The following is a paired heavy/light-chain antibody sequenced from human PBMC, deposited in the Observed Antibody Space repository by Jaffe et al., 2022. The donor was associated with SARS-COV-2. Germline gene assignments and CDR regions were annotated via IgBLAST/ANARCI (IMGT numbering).Heavy chain of an antibody. CDR1: GFTFSDYY. D-gene: IGHD6-13*01. J-gene: IGHJ5*02. Sequence: QVQLVESGGGLVKPGGSLRLSCAASGFTFSDYYMSWIRQAPGKGLEWVSYISSSGSTIYYADSVKGRFTISRDNAKNSLYLQMNSLRAEDTAVYYCARQQLVPGWFDPWGQGTLVTVSS. CDR2: ISSSGSTI. V-gene: IGHV3-11*01. CDR3: ARQQLVPGWFDP.
Light chain of an antibody. CDR1: SSDVGGYNY. CDR2: DVS. Sequence: QSALTQPASVSGSPGQSITISCTGTSSDVGGYNYVSWYQQHPGKAPKLMIYDVSNRPSGVSNRFSGSKSGNTASLTISGLQAEDEADYYCSSYTSSSLYVFGTGTKVTVL. J-gene: IGLJ1*01. V-gene: IGLV2-14*01. CDR3: SSYTSSSLYV.